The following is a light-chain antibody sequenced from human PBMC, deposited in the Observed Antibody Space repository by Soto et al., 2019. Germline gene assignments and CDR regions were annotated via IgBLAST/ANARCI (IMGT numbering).Light chain of an antibody. J-gene: IGKJ3*01. CDR2: GAS. CDR1: PSVSSSY. Sequence: EIVLTQSPGTLSLSPGERATLSCRASPSVSSSYLAWYQQKPGHAPRLLIYGASSRATGIPDRFSGSGSGTDFTLTISGLEPEDLAVYYCQQSGSSPFYFGPGTKVDIK. CDR3: QQSGSSPFY. V-gene: IGKV3-20*01.